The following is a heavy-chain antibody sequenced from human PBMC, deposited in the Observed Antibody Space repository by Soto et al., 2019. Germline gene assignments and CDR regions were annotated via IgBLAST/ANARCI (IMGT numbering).Heavy chain of an antibody. D-gene: IGHD4-17*01. Sequence: GGSLRLSCAASGFTFSDYYMSWIRQAPGKGLEWVSYISSSGSTIYYADSVKGRFTISRDNAKNSLYLQMNSLRAEDTAVYYCAGMTTVTTVVYYYYYYMDVWGKGTTVTVSS. CDR1: GFTFSDYY. CDR3: AGMTTVTTVVYYYYYYMDV. J-gene: IGHJ6*03. CDR2: ISSSGSTI. V-gene: IGHV3-11*01.